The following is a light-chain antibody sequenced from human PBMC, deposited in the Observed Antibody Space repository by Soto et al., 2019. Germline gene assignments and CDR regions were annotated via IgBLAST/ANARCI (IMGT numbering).Light chain of an antibody. V-gene: IGKV1-5*03. CDR2: KAS. CDR1: QSVSSH. J-gene: IGKJ1*01. Sequence: DIQMTQSPSILSASVGDRVTINCRASQSVSSHLAWYQQKPGKAPKVLIFKASNLAGGVPSRFSGSGSGTEFALTISSLQPDDFATYYCQQHDSYPRTFGQGTNVEVK. CDR3: QQHDSYPRT.